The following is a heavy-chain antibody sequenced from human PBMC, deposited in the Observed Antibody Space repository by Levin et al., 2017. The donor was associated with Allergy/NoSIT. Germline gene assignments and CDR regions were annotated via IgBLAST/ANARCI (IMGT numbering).Heavy chain of an antibody. CDR1: GGSISSSSHF. J-gene: IGHJ3*02. Sequence: ASETLSLTCTVSGGSISSSSHFWSWIRQPPGKGLEWIGNIYYSGSTYYNPSLKSRVTISVDTSKNQFSLKLSSVTAADTAVFYCARIEGDGYCSGVSCFGAFHIWGQGTMVTVSS. D-gene: IGHD2-15*01. CDR3: ARIEGDGYCSGVSCFGAFHI. CDR2: IYYSGST. V-gene: IGHV4-39*01.